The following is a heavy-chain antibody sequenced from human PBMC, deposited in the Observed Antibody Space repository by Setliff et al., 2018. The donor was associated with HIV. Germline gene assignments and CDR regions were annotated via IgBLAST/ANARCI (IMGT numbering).Heavy chain of an antibody. V-gene: IGHV4-4*02. Sequence: SETLSLTCDVSGVSISKNRNWWSWVRQPPGKGLEWIGEIYFNLQTNYNPAFKSRVSMGLDNAKNQFSLRLTSVTAADTAIYYCTRDWWAYGLMGSWGQGMLVTVSS. CDR3: TRDWWAYGLMGS. CDR2: IYFNLQT. J-gene: IGHJ5*02. CDR1: GVSISKNRNW. D-gene: IGHD2-15*01.